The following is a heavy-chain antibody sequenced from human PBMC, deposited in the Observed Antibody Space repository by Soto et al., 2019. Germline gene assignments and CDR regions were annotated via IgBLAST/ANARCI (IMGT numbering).Heavy chain of an antibody. V-gene: IGHV1-24*01. D-gene: IGHD5-18*01. J-gene: IGHJ5*02. CDR3: ATIYSYGHPNWFDP. CDR1: GYTLTELS. CDR2: FDPEDGET. Sequence: ASVKGSCKVSGYTLTELSMHWVRQAPGKGLEWMGGFDPEDGETIYAQKFQGRVTMTEDTSTDTAYMELSSLRSEDTAVYYCATIYSYGHPNWFDPWGQGTLVTVSS.